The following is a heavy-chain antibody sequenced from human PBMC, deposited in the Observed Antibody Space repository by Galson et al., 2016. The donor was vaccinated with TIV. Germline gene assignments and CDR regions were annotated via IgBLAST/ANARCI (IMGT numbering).Heavy chain of an antibody. CDR2: IKEDGSEI. D-gene: IGHD1-1*01. J-gene: IGHJ4*02. V-gene: IGHV3-7*01. CDR1: GFSFRSYW. Sequence: LRLSCAASGFSFRSYWMSWVRQAPGKGLQWVANIKEDGSEIYYVDSVKGRFTISRDNAKNSLYLQMSSLRAGDTAMYYCSRDLTTGNPGYDYWGQGTLVTVSS. CDR3: SRDLTTGNPGYDY.